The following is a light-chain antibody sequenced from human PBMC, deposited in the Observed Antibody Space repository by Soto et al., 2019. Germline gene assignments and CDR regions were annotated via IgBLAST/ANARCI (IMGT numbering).Light chain of an antibody. J-gene: IGKJ2*01. CDR2: GVF. CDR1: QSVNSNY. Sequence: ETVLTQSPGTVSLSPGERATLSCRTSQSVNSNYLAWYQQKPGQAPRLLIYGVFNRATGIPDRFSGSGSGTDVTLTISGLEPEDSAVYYCHHYDGSPRTFGQGTKMEIK. CDR3: HHYDGSPRT. V-gene: IGKV3-20*01.